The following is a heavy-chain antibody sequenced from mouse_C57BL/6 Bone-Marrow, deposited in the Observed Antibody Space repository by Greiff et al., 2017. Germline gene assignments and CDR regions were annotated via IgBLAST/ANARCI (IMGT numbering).Heavy chain of an antibody. CDR3: ARRGNYDYAMDY. V-gene: IGHV5-12*01. J-gene: IGHJ4*01. D-gene: IGHD2-1*01. Sequence: EVQLKESGGGLVQPGGSLKLSCAASGFTFSDYYMYWVRQTPEKRLEWVAYISNGGGSTYYPDTVKGRFTISRDNAKNTLYLQMSRLKSEDTAMYYCARRGNYDYAMDYWGQGTSVTVSS. CDR1: GFTFSDYY. CDR2: ISNGGGST.